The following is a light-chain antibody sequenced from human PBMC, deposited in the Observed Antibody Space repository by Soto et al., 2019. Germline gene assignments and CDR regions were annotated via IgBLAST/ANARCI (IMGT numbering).Light chain of an antibody. V-gene: IGLV1-44*01. CDR3: AGWDGSLNGPV. CDR1: SSNIGRNT. J-gene: IGLJ2*01. CDR2: SNN. Sequence: QAVVTQPPSASGTPGQRVTISCSGSSSNIGRNTVNWYQQLPGTAPKLLIYSNNQRPSGVPDRFSGSKSGTSGSLAISGLQSEDEADYYCAGWDGSLNGPVFGGGTKVTVL.